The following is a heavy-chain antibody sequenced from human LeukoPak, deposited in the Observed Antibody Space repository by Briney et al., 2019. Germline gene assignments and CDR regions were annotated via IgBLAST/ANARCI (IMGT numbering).Heavy chain of an antibody. V-gene: IGHV1-2*02. D-gene: IGHD4-11*01. CDR1: GYSFTGYY. Sequence: ASVKVSCKASGYSFTGYYMHWVRQAPGQGLEWMGWINPDSGGTNYAQKFQGRVTMTRDTSITTAYMELSRLTSDDTAVYYCASGYSDYADYYNYYMDVWAKGPRSPSP. CDR3: ASGYSDYADYYNYYMDV. J-gene: IGHJ6*03. CDR2: INPDSGGT.